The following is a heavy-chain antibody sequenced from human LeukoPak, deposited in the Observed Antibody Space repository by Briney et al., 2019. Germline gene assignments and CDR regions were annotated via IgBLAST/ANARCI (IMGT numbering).Heavy chain of an antibody. D-gene: IGHD3-9*01. CDR2: INPNSGGT. CDR3: ARDRLRYFDWLNYYYGMDV. CDR1: GYTFTCYY. J-gene: IGHJ6*02. V-gene: IGHV1-2*02. Sequence: ASVKVSCKASGYTFTCYYMHWVRQAPGQGLEWMGWINPNSGGTNYAQKFQGRVTMTRDTSISTAYMELSRLRSDDTAVYYCARDRLRYFDWLNYYYGMDVWGQGTTVTVSS.